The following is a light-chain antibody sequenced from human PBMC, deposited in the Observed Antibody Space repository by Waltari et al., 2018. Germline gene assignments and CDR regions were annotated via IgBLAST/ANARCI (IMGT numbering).Light chain of an antibody. CDR3: QQYYKTPLT. V-gene: IGKV4-1*01. Sequence: DIVMTQSPDSLTVSLGERATYNCKVSKSLLYSSNNTNYLAWYQQKSGQPPKLFISWASTRESGVPDRFSGSGSGTDFTLTISSLQAEDVAVYFCQQYYKTPLTFGQGTRLEIK. CDR1: KSLLYSSNNTNY. J-gene: IGKJ5*01. CDR2: WAS.